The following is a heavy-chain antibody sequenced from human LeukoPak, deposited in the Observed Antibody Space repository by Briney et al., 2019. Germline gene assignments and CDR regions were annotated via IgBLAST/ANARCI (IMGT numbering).Heavy chain of an antibody. CDR1: GFTFSSSW. V-gene: IGHV3-74*01. D-gene: IGHD1-26*01. CDR2: IKSDGSDI. CDR3: VKGGPLGSF. J-gene: IGHJ4*02. Sequence: PGGSLRLSRAASGFTFSSSWMHWVRQVPGKGLVWVAHIKSDGSDIKYAASVKGRFTISRDNAKNTMYLQMNSLRVEDTAVYHCVKGGPLGSFWGQGTLVTVSS.